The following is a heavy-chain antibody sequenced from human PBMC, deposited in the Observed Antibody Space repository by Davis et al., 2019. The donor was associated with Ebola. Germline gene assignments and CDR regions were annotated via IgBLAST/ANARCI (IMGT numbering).Heavy chain of an antibody. V-gene: IGHV4-39*07. CDR2: IYYSGST. CDR1: GGSISSSSYY. Sequence: PSETLSLTCTVSGGSISSSSYYWGWIRQPPGKGLEWIGSIYYSGSTYYNPSLKSRVTISVDTSKNQFSLKLSSVTAADTAVYYCARVPRNSPKTSGWYHYYYYYYMDVWGKGTTVTVSS. CDR3: ARVPRNSPKTSGWYHYYYYYYMDV. J-gene: IGHJ6*03. D-gene: IGHD6-19*01.